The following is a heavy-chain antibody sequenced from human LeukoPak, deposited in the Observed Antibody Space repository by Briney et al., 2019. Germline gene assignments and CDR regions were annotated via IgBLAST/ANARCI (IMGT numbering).Heavy chain of an antibody. Sequence: GGSLRLSCAASGFSFSGSAIHWVRQAPGKGLEGVGRIRGAGYSDAPAYVASVRGRFTISRDDSKSTAYLQMNSLKAEDTAVYYCTVPASGGNWFDPWGPGTLVTVPS. CDR1: GFSFSGSA. CDR2: IRGAGYSDAP. CDR3: TVPASGGNWFDP. V-gene: IGHV3-73*01. J-gene: IGHJ5*02. D-gene: IGHD2-2*01.